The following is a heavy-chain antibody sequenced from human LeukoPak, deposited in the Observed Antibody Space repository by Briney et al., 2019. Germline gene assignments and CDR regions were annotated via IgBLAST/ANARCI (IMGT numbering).Heavy chain of an antibody. CDR1: GFTFSSYA. CDR3: ARLPAYCSSTSCYYDY. Sequence: GGSLRLSCAASGFTFSSYAMHWVRQAPGKGLEWVAVISYDGSNKYYADSVKGRFTISRDNAKNSLFLQMNSPRAEDTAVYYCARLPAYCSSTSCYYDYWGQGTLVTVSS. V-gene: IGHV3-30-3*01. D-gene: IGHD2-2*01. CDR2: ISYDGSNK. J-gene: IGHJ4*02.